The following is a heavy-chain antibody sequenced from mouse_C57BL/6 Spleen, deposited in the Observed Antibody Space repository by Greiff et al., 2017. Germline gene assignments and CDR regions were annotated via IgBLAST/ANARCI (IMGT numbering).Heavy chain of an antibody. CDR2: IRSKSSNYAT. J-gene: IGHJ1*03. CDR3: VRDGSYYGLSTGYFDV. V-gene: IGHV10-3*01. D-gene: IGHD1-1*01. CDR1: GFTFNTYA. Sequence: EVQLVESGGGLVQPKGSLKLSCAASGFTFNTYAMHWVRQAPGKGLEWVARIRSKSSNYATYYADSVKDRFTISRDDSQSMLYLQMNNLKTEDTAMYYCVRDGSYYGLSTGYFDVWGTGTTVTVSS.